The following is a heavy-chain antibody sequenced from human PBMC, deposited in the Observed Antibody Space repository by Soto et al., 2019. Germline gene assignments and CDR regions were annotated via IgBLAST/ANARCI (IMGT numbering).Heavy chain of an antibody. CDR1: GFTFSSYG. D-gene: IGHD4-17*01. J-gene: IGHJ3*02. Sequence: GGSLRLSCAPPGFTFSSYGMHWAHQAPGKGLEWVAVIWYDGSNKVYADSVKGRFTISRDNSKNTLYLQMNSLRAEDTAVYYCARDLSGDYGALDTWGKGTMVTVS. V-gene: IGHV3-33*01. CDR2: IWYDGSNK. CDR3: ARDLSGDYGALDT.